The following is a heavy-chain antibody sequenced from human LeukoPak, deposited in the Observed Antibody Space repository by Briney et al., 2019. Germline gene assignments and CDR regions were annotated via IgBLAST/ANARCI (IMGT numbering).Heavy chain of an antibody. Sequence: GGSLRLSCAASGFTFNDYAVHWVRQAPGKGLEWVAVISNDADNKYYADSVKGRFTISRDNSKSTVFLQLSSLRVDDTAVYYCARGGTEIYYRYYGMDVWGQGTTVTVSS. D-gene: IGHD3-22*01. J-gene: IGHJ6*02. CDR2: ISNDADNK. CDR3: ARGGTEIYYRYYGMDV. CDR1: GFTFNDYA. V-gene: IGHV3-30*15.